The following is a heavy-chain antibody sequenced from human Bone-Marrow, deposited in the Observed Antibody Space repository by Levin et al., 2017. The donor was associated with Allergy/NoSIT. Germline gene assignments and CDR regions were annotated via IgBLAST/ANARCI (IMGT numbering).Heavy chain of an antibody. CDR3: ARSLWGGFSASEY. Sequence: AGGSLRLSCTGSGYRFSTFSIGWVRQKPGEGLEWMGVIFPGDSETRYRPSLEGQITISADMSINTAYLQWNSLKASDTAIYYCARSLWGGFSASEYWGPGTLVTVSA. CDR1: GYRFSTFS. D-gene: IGHD3-16*01. CDR2: IFPGDSET. J-gene: IGHJ4*02. V-gene: IGHV5-51*01.